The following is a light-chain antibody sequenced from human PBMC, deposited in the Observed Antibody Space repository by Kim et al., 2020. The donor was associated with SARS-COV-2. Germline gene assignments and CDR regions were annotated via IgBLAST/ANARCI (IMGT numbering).Light chain of an antibody. CDR2: SNN. V-gene: IGLV1-44*01. Sequence: SELTQPPSASGTPGQRVTISCSGTSSNIGSNTVNWYQHLPGTAPKLLIYSNNQRPSGVPDRFSGSKSGTSASLAISGLQSEDEADYYCATWDDSLNGPVFGGGTKLTVL. CDR1: SSNIGSNT. J-gene: IGLJ3*02. CDR3: ATWDDSLNGPV.